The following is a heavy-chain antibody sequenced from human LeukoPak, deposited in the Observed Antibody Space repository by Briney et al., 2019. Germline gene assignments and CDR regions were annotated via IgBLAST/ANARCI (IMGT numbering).Heavy chain of an antibody. V-gene: IGHV4-30-4*01. CDR2: IYYSGST. CDR3: ARDGILNWFDP. Sequence: SETLSLTCTVSGGSISSGDYYWSWIRHPPGKGLEWIGYIYYSGSTYYNPSLKSRVTISVDTSKNQFSLKLSSVTAADTAVYSCARDGILNWFDPWGQGTLVTVSS. J-gene: IGHJ5*02. D-gene: IGHD1-26*01. CDR1: GGSISSGDYY.